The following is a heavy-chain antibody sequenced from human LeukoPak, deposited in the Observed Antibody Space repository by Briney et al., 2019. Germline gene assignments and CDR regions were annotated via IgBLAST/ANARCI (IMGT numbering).Heavy chain of an antibody. Sequence: GRSLRLSCTASGFTFGDYSMSWVRQAPGKGLEWVGFIRSKTYGGTTEYAATVRSRFTISRDDSKSIAYLQMNSLKTEDTAVYYCTRVRIYCSGGSCYHYYYGADVWGQGTTVTVAS. CDR3: TRVRIYCSGGSCYHYYYGADV. D-gene: IGHD2-15*01. J-gene: IGHJ6*02. CDR1: GFTFGDYS. V-gene: IGHV3-49*04. CDR2: IRSKTYGGTT.